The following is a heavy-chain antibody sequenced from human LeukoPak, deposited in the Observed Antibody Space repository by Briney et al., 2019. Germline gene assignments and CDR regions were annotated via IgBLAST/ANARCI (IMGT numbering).Heavy chain of an antibody. D-gene: IGHD1-26*01. CDR1: GFTFSSYS. J-gene: IGHJ4*02. Sequence: PGGSLRLSCAASGFTFSSYSMNWVRQAPGKGLEWVSSSSSSSSYIYYADSVKGRFTISRDNAKISLYLQMNSLRAEDTAVYYCARSPSGNSGSYLHWGQGTLVTVSS. V-gene: IGHV3-21*01. CDR3: ARSPSGNSGSYLH. CDR2: SSSSSSYI.